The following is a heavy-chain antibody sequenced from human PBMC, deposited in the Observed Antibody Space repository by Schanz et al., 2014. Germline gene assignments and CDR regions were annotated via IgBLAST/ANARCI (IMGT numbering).Heavy chain of an antibody. CDR1: GFTFSASA. CDR3: AKDLYNYGIFDS. Sequence: EVQLVESGGGLVQPGGSLKLSCAASGFTFSASAMHWVRQAPGRGLEWVSGMSGSGSTADYADSVKGRFTISRDNSRKTLYLQMNSLRADDTAVYYCAKDLYNYGIFDSWGQGTLVTVSS. J-gene: IGHJ5*01. V-gene: IGHV3-23*04. CDR2: MSGSGSTA. D-gene: IGHD3-16*01.